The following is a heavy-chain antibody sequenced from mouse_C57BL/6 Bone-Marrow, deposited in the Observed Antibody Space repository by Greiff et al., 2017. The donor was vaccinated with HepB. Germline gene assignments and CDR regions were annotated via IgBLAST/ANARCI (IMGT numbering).Heavy chain of an antibody. CDR2: IYPGSGST. CDR1: GYTFTSYW. CDR3: ARWGKFDYDMDY. V-gene: IGHV1-55*01. Sequence: VQLQQPGAELVKPGASVKMSCKASGYTFTSYWITWVKPRPGQGLEWIGDIYPGSGSTNYNEKFKSKATLTVDTFSSTADMQLRSLTSEDSAFYYFARWGKFDYDMDYWGQGTSVTVSS. J-gene: IGHJ4*01.